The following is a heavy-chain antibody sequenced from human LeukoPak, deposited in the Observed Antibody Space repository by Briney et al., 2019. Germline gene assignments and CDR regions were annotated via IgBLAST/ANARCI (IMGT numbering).Heavy chain of an antibody. J-gene: IGHJ4*02. D-gene: IGHD2-2*01. Sequence: GGSLRLSCVAYGFTFSNYWMNWVRQAPGKGLEWVANIKEDGSEKYFVDSVKGQFTISRDNAKNSLYLQMSSLRDEDTALYYCARGRRDTQYQVFDYWGQGTLVTVSS. CDR2: IKEDGSEK. CDR3: ARGRRDTQYQVFDY. V-gene: IGHV3-7*01. CDR1: GFTFSNYW.